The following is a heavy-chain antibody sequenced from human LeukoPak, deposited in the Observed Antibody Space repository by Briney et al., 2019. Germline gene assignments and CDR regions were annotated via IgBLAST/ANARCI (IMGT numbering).Heavy chain of an antibody. CDR2: VYHSGIT. CDR3: ARALRQQLVTGWFDP. CDR1: GGSISDYY. V-gene: IGHV4-59*01. J-gene: IGHJ5*02. Sequence: SETLSLTCTVSGGSISDYYWNWIRQPPGKGLEWIGYVYHSGITNYNPSLKSRVTISVDTSKNQFSLRLTSLTAADTAVYYCARALRQQLVTGWFDPWGQGTLVTVSS. D-gene: IGHD6-13*01.